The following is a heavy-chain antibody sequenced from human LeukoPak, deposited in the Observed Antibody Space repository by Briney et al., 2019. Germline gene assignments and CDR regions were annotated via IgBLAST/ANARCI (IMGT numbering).Heavy chain of an antibody. J-gene: IGHJ3*02. Sequence: GGSLRLSCAASGFNFGSYSMTWVRQAPGKGLEWVSAVSGSGSTTYYADSVKGRFTISRDNSKNTLYLQLNSLRAEDTAVYYCAKDIVVVTSGSNAFDIWGQGTMVTVSS. CDR3: AKDIVVVTSGSNAFDI. D-gene: IGHD2-21*02. CDR1: GFNFGSYS. CDR2: VSGSGSTT. V-gene: IGHV3-23*01.